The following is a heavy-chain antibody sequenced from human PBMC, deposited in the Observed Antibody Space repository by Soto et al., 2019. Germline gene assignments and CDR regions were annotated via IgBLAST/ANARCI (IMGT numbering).Heavy chain of an antibody. CDR3: ARDLRGHYGP. D-gene: IGHD4-17*01. CDR2: VSGSSSYI. CDR1: GFNFRNFN. V-gene: IGHV3-21*06. Sequence: GGSLRLSCEGSGFNFRNFNMIWVRQAPGKGLEWVSSVSGSSSYIYYADSVKGRFTVSRDNANNLVLLQMNGLRPEDTAMYYCARDLRGHYGPWGQGTMVTVSS. J-gene: IGHJ3*01.